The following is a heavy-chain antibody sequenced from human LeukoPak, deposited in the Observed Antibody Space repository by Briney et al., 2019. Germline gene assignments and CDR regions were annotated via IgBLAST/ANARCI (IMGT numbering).Heavy chain of an antibody. J-gene: IGHJ4*02. CDR1: GFTSSSYA. CDR2: ISYDGSNK. CDR3: ARESYYYDSSGYLVY. V-gene: IGHV3-30-3*01. D-gene: IGHD3-22*01. Sequence: GRSLRLSCAASGFTSSSYAMHWVRQAPGKGLEWVAVISYDGSNKYYADSVKGRFTISRDNSKNTLYLQMNSLRAEDTAVYYCARESYYYDSSGYLVYWGQGTLVTVSS.